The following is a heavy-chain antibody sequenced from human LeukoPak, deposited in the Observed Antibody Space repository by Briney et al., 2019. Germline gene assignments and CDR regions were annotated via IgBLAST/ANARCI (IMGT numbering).Heavy chain of an antibody. Sequence: PSGTLSLTCTVSGGPIGSSSYYWGWIRQPPGKGLEWIGSIFYSGSTYYNPSLKSRVTIFVDTSKNQFSLKLSSVTAADTAVYYCARLRPEGAAGSPDYWGQGTLVTVSS. D-gene: IGHD6-13*01. CDR2: IFYSGST. CDR1: GGPIGSSSYY. V-gene: IGHV4-39*01. J-gene: IGHJ4*02. CDR3: ARLRPEGAAGSPDY.